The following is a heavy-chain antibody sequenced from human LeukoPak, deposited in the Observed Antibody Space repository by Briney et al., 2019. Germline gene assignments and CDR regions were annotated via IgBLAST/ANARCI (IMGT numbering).Heavy chain of an antibody. CDR2: IYTSGST. J-gene: IGHJ6*02. CDR3: ARDWAYGDYGMDV. CDR1: GVSIINYY. D-gene: IGHD4-17*01. Sequence: SETLSLTCTVSGVSIINYYWSWIRQPAGKGLEWVRRIYTSGSTNYNPSLKSRVSMSVDTSKNQFSLRLRSVTAADTAVYFCARDWAYGDYGMDVWGQGTTVTVSS. V-gene: IGHV4-4*07.